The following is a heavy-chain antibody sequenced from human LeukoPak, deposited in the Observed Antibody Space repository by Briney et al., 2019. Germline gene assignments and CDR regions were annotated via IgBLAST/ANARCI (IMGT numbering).Heavy chain of an antibody. CDR3: AIRGVAVAGYFDY. Sequence: PSETLSLTCTVSGGSISSYYWSWIRQPPGMGLEWIGYIYYSGSTNYNPSLKSRVTISVDTSKNQFSLKLSSVTAADTAVYYFAIRGVAVAGYFDYWGQGTLVTVSS. J-gene: IGHJ4*02. V-gene: IGHV4-59*01. CDR1: GGSISSYY. D-gene: IGHD6-19*01. CDR2: IYYSGST.